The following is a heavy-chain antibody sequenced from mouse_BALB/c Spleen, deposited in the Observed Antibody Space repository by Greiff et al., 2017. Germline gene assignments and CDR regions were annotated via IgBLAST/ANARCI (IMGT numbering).Heavy chain of an antibody. Sequence: VQLKESGPELGKPGASVKISCKASGYSFTGYNMYWVKQSHRKSLEWIGYIDPYNGGTSYNQKSKGKATLTVDKSSSTAYMHLNSLTSEDSAIYYCARENGAMDYWGQGTSVTVSS. CDR1: GYSFTGYN. V-gene: IGHV1S135*01. J-gene: IGHJ4*01. CDR3: ARENGAMDY. CDR2: IDPYNGGT.